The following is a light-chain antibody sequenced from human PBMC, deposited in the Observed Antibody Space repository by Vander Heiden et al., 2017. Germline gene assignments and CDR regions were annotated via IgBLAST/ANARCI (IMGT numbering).Light chain of an antibody. CDR3: ASYTTDSSYV. Sequence: HFAPTQPAPLPGAPGQPNTISCTGTTSDVGAYDYVSWYQQHPDKVPKLLIYDVTNRPSGISTRFSGSKSGSTASLTISGLLAEDEADYYCASYTTDSSYVFGTGTKVTVL. V-gene: IGLV2-14*03. J-gene: IGLJ1*01. CDR1: TSDVGAYDY. CDR2: DVT.